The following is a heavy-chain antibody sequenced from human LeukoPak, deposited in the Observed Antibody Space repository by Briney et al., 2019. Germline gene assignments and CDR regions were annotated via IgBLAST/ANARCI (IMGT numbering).Heavy chain of an antibody. D-gene: IGHD1-1*01. CDR3: ATGYPIHY. CDR1: GYTLSELS. V-gene: IGHV1-24*01. J-gene: IGHJ4*02. CDR2: FDPEEGET. Sequence: ASVKVSCKISGYTLSELSMHWVRQAPGKGLEWMGGFDPEEGETVYAQKFLGRVTMTEDRSTDTAYMELNRLRSEDTAAYYCATGYPIHYWGQGALVTVSS.